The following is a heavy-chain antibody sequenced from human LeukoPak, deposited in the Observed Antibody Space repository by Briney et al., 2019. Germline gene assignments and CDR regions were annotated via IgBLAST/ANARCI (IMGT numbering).Heavy chain of an antibody. D-gene: IGHD2-21*02. Sequence: ASVKVSCKASGYMFTNYHMHWVRQAPGQGLEWMGVINTSDGGTSYAQKFQGRVTVTRDTSTSTVYMELSSLRSEDTAVYYCGRDDGYCGGDSYSGVDFWGQGTLVTVSS. CDR2: INTSDGGT. V-gene: IGHV1-46*01. CDR3: GRDDGYCGGDSYSGVDF. CDR1: GYMFTNYH. J-gene: IGHJ4*02.